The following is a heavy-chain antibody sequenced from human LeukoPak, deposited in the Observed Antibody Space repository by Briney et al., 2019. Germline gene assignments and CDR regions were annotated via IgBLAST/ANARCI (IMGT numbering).Heavy chain of an antibody. V-gene: IGHV3-21*01. Sequence: GGSLRVSCAASGFTFSSYSMDWVRQAPGKGLEWVSSISSSSSYIYYADSVKGRFTISRDNAKNSLYLQMNSLRAEDTAVYYCARPTYCSSTSCYGPIYGYYYYYMDVWGKGTTVTISS. CDR3: ARPTYCSSTSCYGPIYGYYYYYMDV. D-gene: IGHD2-2*01. CDR1: GFTFSSYS. J-gene: IGHJ6*03. CDR2: ISSSSSYI.